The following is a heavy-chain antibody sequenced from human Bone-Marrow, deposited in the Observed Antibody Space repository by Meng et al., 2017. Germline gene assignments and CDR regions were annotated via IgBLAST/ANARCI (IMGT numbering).Heavy chain of an antibody. V-gene: IGHV1-18*01. CDR1: GYTFTSYG. J-gene: IGHJ4*02. Sequence: ASVKVSCKASGYTFTSYGISWVRQAPGQGLEWMGWISAYNGNTNYAQKLQGRVTMTTDTSTSTAYMELRSLRSDDTAVYYCARYGPGYSRSWYDFDYWGQGTLVTVSS. CDR3: ARYGPGYSRSWYDFDY. CDR2: ISAYNGNT. D-gene: IGHD6-13*01.